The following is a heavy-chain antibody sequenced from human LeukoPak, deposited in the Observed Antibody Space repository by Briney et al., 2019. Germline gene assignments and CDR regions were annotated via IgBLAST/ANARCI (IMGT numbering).Heavy chain of an antibody. J-gene: IGHJ4*02. CDR2: ISSSSSTI. Sequence: GGSLRLSCAASGFTFSSYSMNWVRQAPGKGLEWVSYISSSSSTIYYADSVKGRFTISRDNAKNSLYLQMNSLRDEDTAVYYCTALPLGTYYYDSSGYNSASVLWGQGTLVTVSS. CDR1: GFTFSSYS. CDR3: TALPLGTYYYDSSGYNSASVL. D-gene: IGHD3-22*01. V-gene: IGHV3-48*02.